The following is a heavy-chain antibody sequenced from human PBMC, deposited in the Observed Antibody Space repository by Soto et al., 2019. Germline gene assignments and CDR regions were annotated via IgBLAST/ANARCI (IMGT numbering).Heavy chain of an antibody. CDR3: SSNTSDYDSNWFDP. CDR2: ISPIFGSA. D-gene: IGHD5-12*01. CDR1: GGAFNSNA. V-gene: IGHV1-69*13. J-gene: IGHJ5*02. Sequence: AVNVSCKPFGGAFNSNAISWMRQAPGQGREGIGTISPIFGSAAYAQRFQGRVTITSDVPTNTASMEPSSLRSEDTARYYCSSNTSDYDSNWFDPWGQGTQVTVSS.